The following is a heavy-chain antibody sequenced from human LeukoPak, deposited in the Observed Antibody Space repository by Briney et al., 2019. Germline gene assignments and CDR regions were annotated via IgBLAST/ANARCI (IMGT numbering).Heavy chain of an antibody. Sequence: GGSLRLSCAASGFIFSNYAMSWVRQAPGKGLEWVSSISGSGDSAYFAASVKGRFTISRDNSKNTLYLQMNSLRDEDTAVYYCARDTGDGSYDYWGQGTLVTVSS. CDR3: ARDTGDGSYDY. CDR1: GFIFSNYA. V-gene: IGHV3-23*01. J-gene: IGHJ4*02. CDR2: ISGSGDSA. D-gene: IGHD1-26*01.